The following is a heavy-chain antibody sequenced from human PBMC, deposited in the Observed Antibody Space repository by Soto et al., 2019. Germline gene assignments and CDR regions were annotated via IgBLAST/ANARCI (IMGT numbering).Heavy chain of an antibody. CDR1: GGSITSHY. CDR3: ARQGFGQLHGLVDV. Sequence: SETLSLTCSVSGGSITSHYCSWFRQPPGKGLEWIGYIHHSGSTSYNPSLKSRVTMSVDTSKNQFSLKMNSVTAADTALYYCARQGFGQLHGLVDVWGPGTTVTVS. D-gene: IGHD3-10*01. V-gene: IGHV4-59*08. J-gene: IGHJ6*02. CDR2: IHHSGST.